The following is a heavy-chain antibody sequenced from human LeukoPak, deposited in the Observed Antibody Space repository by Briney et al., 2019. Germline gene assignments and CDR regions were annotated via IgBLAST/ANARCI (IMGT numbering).Heavy chain of an antibody. D-gene: IGHD3-10*01. CDR2: ISAYNGNT. V-gene: IGHV1-18*01. J-gene: IGHJ6*02. CDR1: GYTFTSYG. CDR3: ARDAGSIRYYYYGMDV. Sequence: ASVKVSCKASGYTFTSYGISWVRQAPGQGLEWMGWISAYNGNTNYAQKLQGRVTMTTDTSTSTAYMELRSLRSDDTAVYYCARDAGSIRYYYYGMDVWGQGTTVTVSS.